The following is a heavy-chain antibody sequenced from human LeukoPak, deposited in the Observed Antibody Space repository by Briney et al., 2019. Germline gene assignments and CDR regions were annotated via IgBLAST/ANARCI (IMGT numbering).Heavy chain of an antibody. CDR1: GFTFSSYS. Sequence: GGSLGLSCVVSGFTFSSYSMIWVRQAPGKGLQWVANMKKDGSETKYADSVKGRFTISRDNARNSLYLQMTSPRAEDTAVYYCGRHRSGSGTYFIDYWGQGTLVSVSS. D-gene: IGHD3-10*01. CDR2: MKKDGSET. CDR3: GRHRSGSGTYFIDY. V-gene: IGHV3-7*01. J-gene: IGHJ4*02.